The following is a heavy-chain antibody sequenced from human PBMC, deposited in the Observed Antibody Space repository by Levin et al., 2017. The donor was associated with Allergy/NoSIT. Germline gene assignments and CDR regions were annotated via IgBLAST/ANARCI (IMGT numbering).Heavy chain of an antibody. Sequence: SETLSLTCTVSGGSVSSGDYYWSWLRQPPGKGLEWIAYISNGGNPYYNPSLKSRIIISSDASMNQFSLQLSSVTSADTADYYCARISRNEIDYWGQGTLVTVSS. CDR3: ARISRNEIDY. D-gene: IGHD5-24*01. J-gene: IGHJ4*02. CDR2: ISNGGNP. V-gene: IGHV4-30-4*01. CDR1: GGSVSSGDYY.